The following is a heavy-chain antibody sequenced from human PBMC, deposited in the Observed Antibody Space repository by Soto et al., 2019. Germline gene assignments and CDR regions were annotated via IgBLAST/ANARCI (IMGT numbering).Heavy chain of an antibody. J-gene: IGHJ4*02. V-gene: IGHV4-59*01. D-gene: IGHD6-19*01. CDR2: IYYSGST. CDR1: GGSISSYY. CDR3: ARARKHSSGWDY. Sequence: SETLSLTCTVSGGSISSYYWSWIRQPPGKGLEWIGYIYYSGSTNYNPSLKSRVTISVDTSKKQFSLKLSSVTAADTAVYYCARARKHSSGWDYWGQGTLVTVSS.